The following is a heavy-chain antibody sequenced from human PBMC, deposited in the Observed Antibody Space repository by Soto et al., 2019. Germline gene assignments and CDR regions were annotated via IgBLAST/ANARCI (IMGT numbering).Heavy chain of an antibody. Sequence: QVQLVESGGGVVQPGRSLRLSCAASGFTFSSYGMHWVRQAPGKGLEWVAVISYDGSNKYYADSVKGRFTISRDNSKNTLYLQMNSLRAEDTAVYYCAKSGTTYYDFWSGYDPLYGMDVW. D-gene: IGHD3-3*01. CDR2: ISYDGSNK. CDR3: AKSGTTYYDFWSGYDPLYGMDV. J-gene: IGHJ6*01. CDR1: GFTFSSYG. V-gene: IGHV3-30*18.